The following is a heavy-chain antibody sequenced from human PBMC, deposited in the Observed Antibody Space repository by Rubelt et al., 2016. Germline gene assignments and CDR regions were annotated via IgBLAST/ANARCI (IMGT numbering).Heavy chain of an antibody. CDR3: ATYPEVGATSAGGY. Sequence: QVQLVQSGAEVKKPGASVKVSCKASGYTFTSYGISWVRQAPGQGLEWMGWISAYNGNTNYAQKLQRRVTMTTDTTTSTAYMGRRSLRSGDTAVYYGATYPEVGATSAGGYWGQGTLVTVSS. D-gene: IGHD1-26*01. CDR1: GYTFTSYG. CDR2: ISAYNGNT. J-gene: IGHJ4*02. V-gene: IGHV1-18*01.